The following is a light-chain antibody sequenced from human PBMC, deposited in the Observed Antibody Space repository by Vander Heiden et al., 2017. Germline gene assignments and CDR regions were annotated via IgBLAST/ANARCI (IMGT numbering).Light chain of an antibody. V-gene: IGKV3-15*01. Sequence: EIVMTQSPGSLSVFPGDRATLSCRASHSVCNNLAWYRQKPGQAPSLLIFDTSSRATGVPARFRASGSGTEFTLTINSLQSEDIASYYCQQYNNWPYTFGQGTKLEIK. CDR3: QQYNNWPYT. CDR2: DTS. J-gene: IGKJ2*01. CDR1: HSVCNN.